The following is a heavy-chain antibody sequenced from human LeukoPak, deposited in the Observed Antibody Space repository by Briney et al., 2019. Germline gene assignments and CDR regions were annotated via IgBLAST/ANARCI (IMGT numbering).Heavy chain of an antibody. J-gene: IGHJ6*03. Sequence: GGSLRLSCAASGFTFSSYWMSWVRQAPGKGLEWVANIKQDGSEKYYVDSVKGRFTISRDNAKNSLYLQMNSLRAEDTAVYYCARDRSYCSSTSCSRRDYYMDVWGKGTTVTVSS. D-gene: IGHD2-2*01. V-gene: IGHV3-7*01. CDR3: ARDRSYCSSTSCSRRDYYMDV. CDR2: IKQDGSEK. CDR1: GFTFSSYW.